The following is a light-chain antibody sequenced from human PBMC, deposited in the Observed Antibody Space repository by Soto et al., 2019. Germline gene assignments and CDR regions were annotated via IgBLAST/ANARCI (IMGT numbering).Light chain of an antibody. CDR3: QQYNNWPPWT. J-gene: IGKJ1*01. CDR1: QSVSTN. V-gene: IGKV3-15*01. Sequence: RVMPQSPATLFLSPGERATLSCRASQSVSTNVAWYQQKPGQAPRLLIYGASTRATDIPARFSGSGSGTDFTLTISSLQSEDFAVYYCQQYNNWPPWTFGQGTKVDIK. CDR2: GAS.